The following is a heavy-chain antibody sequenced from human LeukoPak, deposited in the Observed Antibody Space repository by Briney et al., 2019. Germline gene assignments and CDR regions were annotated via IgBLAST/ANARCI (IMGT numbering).Heavy chain of an antibody. CDR2: IKQDGNDR. CDR1: GFTFRSYW. V-gene: IGHV3-7*03. D-gene: IGHD2-2*01. J-gene: IGHJ3*02. Sequence: GGSLRLSCAASGFTFRSYWMTWVRQAPGKGLEWVANIKQDGNDRYYVDSVKGRFTFSRDNALNSLFLQMNSLRAEDTGIYYCARSGTRGDASDIWGQGTLVTVSS. CDR3: ARSGTRGDASDI.